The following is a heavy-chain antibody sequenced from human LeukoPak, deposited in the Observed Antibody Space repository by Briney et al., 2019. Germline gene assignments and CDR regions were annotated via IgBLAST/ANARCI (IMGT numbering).Heavy chain of an antibody. V-gene: IGHV4-59*08. J-gene: IGHJ3*02. CDR2: IYFSGST. Sequence: SETLSLTCSVSGGSISSYYWSWTRQPAGKGLEWIGYIYFSGSTNYNPSLKSRVTISADTPRTQFSLKLSSVTAADTAVYYCARVFYYDSSGYYSPDAFDIWGQGTMVTVSS. CDR1: GGSISSYY. CDR3: ARVFYYDSSGYYSPDAFDI. D-gene: IGHD3-22*01.